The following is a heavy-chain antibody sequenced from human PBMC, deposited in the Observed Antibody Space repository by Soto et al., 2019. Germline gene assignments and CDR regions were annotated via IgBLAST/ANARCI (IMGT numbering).Heavy chain of an antibody. V-gene: IGHV1-3*01. CDR3: ARGPDWNDAHDS. D-gene: IGHD1-1*01. J-gene: IGHJ4*02. Sequence: ASVKVSCKASGYTFTSYAMHWVRQAPGQRLEWMGWINAGNGNTKYSQKFQGRVTMTRNTSISTAYMELSSLRSEDTAVYYCARGPDWNDAHDSWGQGTLVTVSS. CDR2: INAGNGNT. CDR1: GYTFTSYA.